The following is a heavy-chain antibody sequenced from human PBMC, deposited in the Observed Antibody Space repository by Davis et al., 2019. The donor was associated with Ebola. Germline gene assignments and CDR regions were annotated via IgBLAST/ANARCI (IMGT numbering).Heavy chain of an antibody. V-gene: IGHV4-4*02. J-gene: IGHJ4*02. D-gene: IGHD3-22*01. Sequence: MPSETLSLTCAVSGGSISSSNWWSWVRQPPGKGLEWIGEIYHSGSTNYNPSLKSRVTISVDKSKNQFSLKLSSVTAADTAVYYCARPQYYYDSSGYYLYWGQGTLVTVSS. CDR3: ARPQYYYDSSGYYLY. CDR1: GGSISSSNW. CDR2: IYHSGST.